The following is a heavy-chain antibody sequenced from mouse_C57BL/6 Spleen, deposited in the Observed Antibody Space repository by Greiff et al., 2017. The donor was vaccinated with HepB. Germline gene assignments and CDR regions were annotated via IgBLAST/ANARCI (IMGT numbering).Heavy chain of an antibody. D-gene: IGHD1-1*01. CDR3: ARGYYGSSPDFDY. CDR1: GYAFSSSW. J-gene: IGHJ2*01. Sequence: VQLQPSGPELVKPGASVKISCKASGYAFSSSWMNWVKQRPGKGLEWIGRIYPGDGDTNYNGKFKGKATLTADKSSSTAYMQLSSRTSEDSAVYFCARGYYGSSPDFDYWGQGTTLTVSS. V-gene: IGHV1-82*01. CDR2: IYPGDGDT.